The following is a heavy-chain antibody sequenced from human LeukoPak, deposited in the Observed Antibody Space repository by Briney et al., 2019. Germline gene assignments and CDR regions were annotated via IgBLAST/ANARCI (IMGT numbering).Heavy chain of an antibody. CDR1: GGSISSGGYY. CDR2: IYTSGST. Sequence: SQTLSLTCTVSGGSISSGGYYWSWIRQPAGKGLEWIGRIYTSGSTNYNPSLKSRVTMSVDTSKNQFSLKLSSVTAADTAVYYCLGAFDIWGQGTMVTVSS. V-gene: IGHV4-61*02. CDR3: LGAFDI. J-gene: IGHJ3*02.